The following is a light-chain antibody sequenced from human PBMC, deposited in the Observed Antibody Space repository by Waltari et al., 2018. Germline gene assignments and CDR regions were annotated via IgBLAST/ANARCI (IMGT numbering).Light chain of an antibody. CDR2: KNN. CDR3: AARDDSLSGHV. V-gene: IGLV1-47*01. CDR1: SSHLGSTS. Sequence: QSVLTQPPSSSWTPGPRVTISCSGSSSHLGSTSVYWYHQLPGTATKLLIYKNNQRPSGVPERFSCSKSGNSAALAISGLRSEDEADYYCAARDDSLSGHVFGTGTKVTVL. J-gene: IGLJ1*01.